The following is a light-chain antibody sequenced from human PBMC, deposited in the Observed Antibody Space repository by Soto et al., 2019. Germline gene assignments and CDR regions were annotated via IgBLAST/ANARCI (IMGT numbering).Light chain of an antibody. CDR2: DAS. CDR1: ESIRTS. Sequence: DIQMTQSPASLSASVGDSVTTTCRASESIRTSLNWYQQKPGKAPKFLIYDASKLESGVPSRFTGSGYGTDFILTITSLQPEDFATYYCQQSYDLPRTFGQGTTVEIK. J-gene: IGKJ1*01. V-gene: IGKV1-39*01. CDR3: QQSYDLPRT.